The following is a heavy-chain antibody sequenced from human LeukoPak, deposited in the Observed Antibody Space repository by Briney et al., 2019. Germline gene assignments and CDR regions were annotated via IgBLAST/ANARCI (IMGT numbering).Heavy chain of an antibody. CDR1: GYTFTSYD. J-gene: IGHJ6*02. CDR2: MNPNSGNT. CDR3: ARRDYYYYGMDV. V-gene: IGHV1-8*01. Sequence: ASVKVSCKASGYTFTSYDINWVRQATGQGLEWMGWMNPNSGNTGYAQKFQGRVTMARNTSISTAYMELSSLRSEDTAVYYCARRDYYYYGMDVWGQGTTVTVSS.